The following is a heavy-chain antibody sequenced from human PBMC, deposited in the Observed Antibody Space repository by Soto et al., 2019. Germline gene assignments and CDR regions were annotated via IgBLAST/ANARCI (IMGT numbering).Heavy chain of an antibody. CDR1: GYTFTSYG. V-gene: IGHV1-18*01. J-gene: IGHJ4*02. CDR2: ISAYNGNT. D-gene: IGHD6-19*01. CDR3: ARCDGSGWYESYYFDY. Sequence: QVQLVQSGAEVKKPGASVKVSCKASGYTFTSYGISWVRQAPGQGLEWMGWISAYNGNTNYAQKLQGRVTMTTDTATXXAYMELRSLRSDDTAVYYCARCDGSGWYESYYFDYWGQGTLVTVSS.